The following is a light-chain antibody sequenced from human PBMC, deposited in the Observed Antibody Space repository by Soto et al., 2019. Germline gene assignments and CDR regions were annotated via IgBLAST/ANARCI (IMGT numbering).Light chain of an antibody. Sequence: QSVLTQPPSVSAAPGQKVTISCSGSSSNIGNNYVSWYQQLPGTAPKLLIYDNNKRPSGIPDRFSGSKSGTSGTLDITGLQTGDEADYYCATWIYSLTGGVFGGGTKLPVL. CDR1: SSNIGNNY. CDR2: DNN. V-gene: IGLV1-51*01. J-gene: IGLJ3*02. CDR3: ATWIYSLTGGV.